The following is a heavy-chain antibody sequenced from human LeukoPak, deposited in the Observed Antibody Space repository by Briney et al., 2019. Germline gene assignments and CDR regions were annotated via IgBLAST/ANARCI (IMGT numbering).Heavy chain of an antibody. V-gene: IGHV3-66*01. Sequence: GESLKISCAASGFSVSSNYMSWVRQAPGKGLEWVSVIYSGGGTYYLDSVKGRFTIYRDNSKNTLYLQMNSLRAEDTAVYHCARSAYKGGFDPWGQGTLVTVSS. D-gene: IGHD1-14*01. CDR3: ARSAYKGGFDP. J-gene: IGHJ5*02. CDR2: IYSGGGT. CDR1: GFSVSSNY.